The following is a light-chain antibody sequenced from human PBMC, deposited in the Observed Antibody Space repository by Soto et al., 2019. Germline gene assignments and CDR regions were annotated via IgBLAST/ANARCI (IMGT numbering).Light chain of an antibody. CDR1: SSNIGAGHH. Sequence: QSVLTQPPSVSGAPGQRVTVSCTGSSSNIGAGHHVHWYQQLPGTAPKLLIYNNDNRPSGVPDRCSGSKSGTSAPLAISGLEDEDEAEYYCQSYDTSLSDVLFGGGTKLTVL. V-gene: IGLV1-40*01. CDR3: QSYDTSLSDVL. CDR2: NND. J-gene: IGLJ2*01.